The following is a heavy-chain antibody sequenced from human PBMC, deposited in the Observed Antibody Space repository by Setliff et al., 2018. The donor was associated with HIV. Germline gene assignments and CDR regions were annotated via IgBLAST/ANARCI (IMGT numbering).Heavy chain of an antibody. D-gene: IGHD6-13*01. Sequence: PSETLSLTCAVSGGSISSSNWWSWVRQPPEKGLEWIGEIYHGGSTNYNPSLKSRVTISVDKSKNQFSLKLSSVTAADTAIYYCARVPTSSWYVTTQRTKEYFHHWGQGTLVTVSS. CDR3: ARVPTSSWYVTTQRTKEYFHH. CDR1: GGSISSSNW. CDR2: IYHGGST. J-gene: IGHJ1*01. V-gene: IGHV4-4*02.